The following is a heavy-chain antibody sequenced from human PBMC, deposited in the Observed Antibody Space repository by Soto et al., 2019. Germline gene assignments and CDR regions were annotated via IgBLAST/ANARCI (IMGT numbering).Heavy chain of an antibody. J-gene: IGHJ6*02. CDR1: GYTFTGYY. Sequence: QVQLVQSGAEVKKPGASVKVSCKASGYTFTGYYMHWVRQAPGQGLEWMGWINPNSGGTNYAQKFKGRVTMTRDTSISTAYMELSRLRSDDTAVYYCARDRALGYCSRTGCYTPGYYYYGMDVWGQGTTVTVSS. V-gene: IGHV1-2*02. CDR2: INPNSGGT. D-gene: IGHD2-2*02. CDR3: ARDRALGYCSRTGCYTPGYYYYGMDV.